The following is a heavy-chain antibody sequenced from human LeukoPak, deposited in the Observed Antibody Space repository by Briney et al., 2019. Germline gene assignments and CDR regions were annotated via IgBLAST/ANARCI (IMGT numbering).Heavy chain of an antibody. D-gene: IGHD1-26*01. CDR1: GGSISGYY. CDR3: ARAIVGEPRGAFDI. V-gene: IGHV4-4*07. Sequence: SETLSLTCTVSGGSISGYYWSWIRQPAGKGLEWIGRIYSSGSTNDNPSLRSRVTMSVDTSKIQFSLRLSSVTAADTAVYYCARAIVGEPRGAFDIWGQGTMVTVSS. CDR2: IYSSGST. J-gene: IGHJ3*02.